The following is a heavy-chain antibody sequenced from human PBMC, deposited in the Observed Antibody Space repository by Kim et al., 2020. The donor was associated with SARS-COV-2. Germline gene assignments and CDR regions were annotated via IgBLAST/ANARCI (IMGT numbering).Heavy chain of an antibody. CDR2: IYYSGST. CDR3: ARWFGELLGTVNWFDP. J-gene: IGHJ5*02. D-gene: IGHD3-10*01. CDR1: GGSISSSSYY. Sequence: SETLSLTCTVSGGSISSSSYYWGWIRQPPGKGLEWIGSIYYSGSTYYNPSLKSRVTISVDTSKNQFSLKLSSVTAADTAVYYCARWFGELLGTVNWFDPWGQGTLVTVSS. V-gene: IGHV4-39*07.